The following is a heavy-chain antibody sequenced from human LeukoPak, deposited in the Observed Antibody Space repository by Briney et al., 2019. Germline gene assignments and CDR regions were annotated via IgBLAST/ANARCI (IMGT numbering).Heavy chain of an antibody. CDR3: ARARSCSDGTCFRSFDY. D-gene: IGHD2-15*01. CDR2: IYYSGTT. V-gene: IGHV4-30-4*08. J-gene: IGHJ4*02. CDR1: GASITSGDYF. Sequence: SQTLSLTCTVSGASITSGDYFWRRIRQPPGKGLEWIGYIYYSGTTYYNPSLKSRLTISVDTSKNHFSLTLDSVTAADTAVYYCARARSCSDGTCFRSFDYWGQGTLVTVFS.